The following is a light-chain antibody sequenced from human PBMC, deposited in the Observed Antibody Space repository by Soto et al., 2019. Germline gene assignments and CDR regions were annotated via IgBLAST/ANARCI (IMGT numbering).Light chain of an antibody. Sequence: QSALTQPPSVSGSPGQSVTISCTGTSTDFVTYNRVSWYQQPPGTAPKLIVYEASNRPSGVPDRFSGSKSGNTASLTISGLQAEDEADYYCSSFTTTYFYVFGPGTKLTVL. J-gene: IGLJ1*01. CDR3: SSFTTTYFYV. CDR2: EAS. V-gene: IGLV2-18*02. CDR1: STDFVTYNR.